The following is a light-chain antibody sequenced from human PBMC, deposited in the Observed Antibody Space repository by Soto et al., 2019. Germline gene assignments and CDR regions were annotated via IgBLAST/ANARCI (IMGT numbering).Light chain of an antibody. J-gene: IGLJ1*01. V-gene: IGLV2-23*02. CDR1: SSDIGTYNL. CDR3: CSYAGSSTLYV. CDR2: EVN. Sequence: QSALTQPVSVSGSPGQSITISCTGTSSDIGTYNLVSWYQQHPRKAPKLMIYEVNKRPSGVSDRFSGSKSGNTASLTISGLQAEDEADYYCCSYAGSSTLYVFGTGTKLTVL.